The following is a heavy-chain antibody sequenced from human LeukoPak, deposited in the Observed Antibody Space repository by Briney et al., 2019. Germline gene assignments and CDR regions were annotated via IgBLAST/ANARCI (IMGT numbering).Heavy chain of an antibody. CDR1: GFTFSDHY. V-gene: IGHV3-72*01. D-gene: IGHD3-22*01. Sequence: GGSLRLSCAASGFTFSDHYMDWVRQAPGKGLEWVGRTRNKANSYTTEYAASVKGRFTISRDDSENSLYLQMNSLKTEDTAVYYCARGPGGYYYDSSGYSFYYYYYMDVWGKGTTVTVSS. J-gene: IGHJ6*03. CDR2: TRNKANSYTT. CDR3: ARGPGGYYYDSSGYSFYYYYYMDV.